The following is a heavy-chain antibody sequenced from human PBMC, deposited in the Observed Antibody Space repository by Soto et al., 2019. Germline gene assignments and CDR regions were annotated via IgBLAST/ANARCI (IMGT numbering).Heavy chain of an antibody. Sequence: PSETLSLTCTVSGGSISSSGYYWGWIRQPPGKGLEWIGSIYYSGSTYYNPSLKSRVTISVDTSKNQFSLKLSSATAADTAVYYCAKGGSGSYSNAYDIWGQGTRVTVSS. D-gene: IGHD3-10*01. V-gene: IGHV4-39*01. CDR3: AKGGSGSYSNAYDI. CDR2: IYYSGST. J-gene: IGHJ3*02. CDR1: GGSISSSGYY.